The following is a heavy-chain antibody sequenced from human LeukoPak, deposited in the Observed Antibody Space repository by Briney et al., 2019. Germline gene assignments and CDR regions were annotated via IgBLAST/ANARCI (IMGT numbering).Heavy chain of an antibody. Sequence: PGGSLRLSCAASGFTFDDYAMHWVRQAPGKGLEWVSGITWNSGSIGYADSVKGRFTISRDNAKNSLYLQMNSLRAEDTAVYYCARVRQTIVGATTGAFDIWGQGTMVTVSS. CDR1: GFTFDDYA. CDR3: ARVRQTIVGATTGAFDI. J-gene: IGHJ3*02. CDR2: ITWNSGSI. V-gene: IGHV3-9*01. D-gene: IGHD1-26*01.